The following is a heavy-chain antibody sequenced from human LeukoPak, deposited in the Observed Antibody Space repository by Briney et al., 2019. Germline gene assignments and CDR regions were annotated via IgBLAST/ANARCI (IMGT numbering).Heavy chain of an antibody. CDR1: GYTFSGYY. Sequence: ASVKVSCKASGYTFSGYYMHWVRQAPGQGHEWMGWISPKSGETNYAQNFQGRVTMTRDTSISTAYMELSRLTSDDTAVYYCARGRDKTTSPAIDYWGQGTLVTVSS. CDR2: ISPKSGET. CDR3: ARGRDKTTSPAIDY. D-gene: IGHD2-2*01. V-gene: IGHV1-2*02. J-gene: IGHJ4*02.